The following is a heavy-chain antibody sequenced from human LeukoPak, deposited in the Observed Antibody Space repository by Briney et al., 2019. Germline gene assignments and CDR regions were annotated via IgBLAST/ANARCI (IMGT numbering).Heavy chain of an antibody. J-gene: IGHJ4*02. CDR2: ISGDGGST. Sequence: GGSLRLSXAASGFTFDDYAMHWVRQAPGKGLEWVSLISGDGGSTYYADSVKGRFTISRDNSKNSLYLQMNSLRTEDTALYYCAKDIGYSGTLDYWGQGTLVTVSS. D-gene: IGHD1-26*01. CDR1: GFTFDDYA. CDR3: AKDIGYSGTLDY. V-gene: IGHV3-43*02.